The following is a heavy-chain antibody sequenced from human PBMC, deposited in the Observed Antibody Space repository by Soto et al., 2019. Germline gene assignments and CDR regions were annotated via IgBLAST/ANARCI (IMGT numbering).Heavy chain of an antibody. J-gene: IGHJ6*03. V-gene: IGHV1-8*01. CDR3: ARALYLSSWYGDYYSMDV. CDR1: GYTFTNYD. CDR2: VNTNSGNT. D-gene: IGHD6-13*01. Sequence: QVQLVQSGAEVKKPGASVKVSCKASGYTFTNYDINWVRQATGQGLEWMGWVNTNSGNTEYAQKCQARVSMTRDTSISTAYMEMSSLRSEDTAVYYCARALYLSSWYGDYYSMDVWGKGTTVTVSS.